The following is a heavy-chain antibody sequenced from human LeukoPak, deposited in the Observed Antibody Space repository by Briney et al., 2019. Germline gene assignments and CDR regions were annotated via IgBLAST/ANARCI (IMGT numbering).Heavy chain of an antibody. J-gene: IGHJ5*02. Sequence: GGSLRLSCAASGFTFSSYGMHWVRQAPGKGLEWVAFMRYDGSNKYYADSVKGRFTISRDNSKNTLYLQMNSLRAEDTAVYYCAKGPITIFSRRWFDPWGQGTLVTVSS. D-gene: IGHD3-3*01. CDR1: GFTFSSYG. CDR2: MRYDGSNK. V-gene: IGHV3-30*02. CDR3: AKGPITIFSRRWFDP.